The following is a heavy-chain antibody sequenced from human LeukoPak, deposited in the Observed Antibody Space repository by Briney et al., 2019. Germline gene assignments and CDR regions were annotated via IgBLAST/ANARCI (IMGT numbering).Heavy chain of an antibody. D-gene: IGHD3-22*01. CDR2: IFHSGSP. J-gene: IGHJ5*02. CDR3: ARGITYYDSSGFYR. CDR1: GYSISSGYY. Sequence: SETLSLTCTVSGYSISSGYYWGWIRQPPGKGLEWIGSIFHSGSPNYNPSLKSRVTISVDTSKNQFSLRLSSVTAADTAVYYCARGITYYDSSGFYRWGQGTLVTVSS. V-gene: IGHV4-38-2*02.